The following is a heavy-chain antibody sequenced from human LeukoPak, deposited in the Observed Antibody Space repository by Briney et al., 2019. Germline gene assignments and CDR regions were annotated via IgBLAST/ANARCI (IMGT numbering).Heavy chain of an antibody. J-gene: IGHJ4*02. CDR1: GFTFSSYW. V-gene: IGHV3-7*01. CDR2: IKQDGSVK. CDR3: ARGRYSGYDWHFDY. Sequence: GGSLRLSCAASGFTFSSYWMSWVRQAPGKGLEWVANIKQDGSVKYYVDSVKGRFTISRDNAKNSLYLQMNSLRAEDTAVYYCARGRYSGYDWHFDYWGQGTLVTVSS. D-gene: IGHD5-12*01.